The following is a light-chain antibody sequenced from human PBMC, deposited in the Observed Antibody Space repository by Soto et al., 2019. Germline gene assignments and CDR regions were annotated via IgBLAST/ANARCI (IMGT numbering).Light chain of an antibody. J-gene: IGLJ1*01. CDR3: QSYDSSMSGSCV. CDR2: GNS. Sequence: QSVLTQPPSLSGAPGQRVTISCTGASSNIGAGFDVHWYQQLPGTAPKLLIYGNSNLPSGVPDRFSGSKSGTSASLAITGLQAEDEADYYCQSYDSSMSGSCVFGTGTKVTVL. CDR1: SSNIGAGFD. V-gene: IGLV1-40*01.